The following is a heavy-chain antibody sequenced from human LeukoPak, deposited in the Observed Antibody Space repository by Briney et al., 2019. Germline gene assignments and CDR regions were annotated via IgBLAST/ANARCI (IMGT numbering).Heavy chain of an antibody. CDR3: AKDGGYCSSTSCYTQKFDY. CDR1: GFTVSSNY. D-gene: IGHD2-2*02. CDR2: ISGSGGST. Sequence: GGSLRLSCAASGFTVSSNYMSWVRQAPGKGLEWVSGISGSGGSTYYADSVKGRFTISRDNSKNTLYLQMNSLRAEDTAVYYCAKDGGYCSSTSCYTQKFDYWGQGTLVTVSS. V-gene: IGHV3-23*01. J-gene: IGHJ4*02.